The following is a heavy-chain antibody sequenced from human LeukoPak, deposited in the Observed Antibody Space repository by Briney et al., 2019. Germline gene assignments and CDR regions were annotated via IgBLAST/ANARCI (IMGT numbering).Heavy chain of an antibody. CDR2: ISSNGGST. V-gene: IGHV3-64*01. CDR3: ARDVRGYSYGSYYYYYYYMDV. D-gene: IGHD5-18*01. J-gene: IGHJ6*03. CDR1: GFTFSSYP. Sequence: GGSLRLSCAASGFTFSSYPMHWVRQAPGKGLEYVSAISSNGGSTYYANSVKGRFTISRDNSKNTLYLQMGSLRAEDMAVYYCARDVRGYSYGSYYYYYYYMDVWGKGTTVTVSS.